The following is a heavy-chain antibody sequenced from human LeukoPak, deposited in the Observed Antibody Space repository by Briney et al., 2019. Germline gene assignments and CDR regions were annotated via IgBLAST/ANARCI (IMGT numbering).Heavy chain of an antibody. CDR1: GFTFSSYA. Sequence: PGGSLRLSCAASGFTFSSYAMSWVRQAPGKGLEWVSAIGGSGGSTYYADSVKGRFTVSRDNSKNTLYLQMNSLRAEDTALYYCAKDLDCSSTSSYPDYWGQGTLVTVSS. V-gene: IGHV3-23*01. CDR3: AKDLDCSSTSSYPDY. J-gene: IGHJ4*02. CDR2: IGGSGGST. D-gene: IGHD2-2*01.